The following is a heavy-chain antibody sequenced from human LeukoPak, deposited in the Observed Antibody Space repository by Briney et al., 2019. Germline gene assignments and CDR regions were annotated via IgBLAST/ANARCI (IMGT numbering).Heavy chain of an antibody. CDR3: ARDSNYYDSSGYYYDGDYFDY. CDR1: GGSISSYY. V-gene: IGHV4-4*07. CDR2: IYTSGST. D-gene: IGHD3-22*01. Sequence: TSETLSLTCTVSGGSISSYYWSWIRQPAGKGLGWIGRIYTSGSTNYNPSLKSRVTMSVDTSKNQFSLKLSSVTAADTAVYYCARDSNYYDSSGYYYDGDYFDYWGQGTLVTVSS. J-gene: IGHJ4*02.